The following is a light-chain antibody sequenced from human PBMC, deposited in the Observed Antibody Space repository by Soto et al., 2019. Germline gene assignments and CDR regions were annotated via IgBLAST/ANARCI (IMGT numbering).Light chain of an antibody. J-gene: IGKJ4*01. CDR3: QQYNVWPIT. CDR1: QSVSSN. Sequence: IVMKQSPATLSVSPGERATLSCRASQSVSSNLAWYQQKPGQTPKLLLYVASTRATGIPARFSGSGSGTEFTLTISSLQSEDVAVYYCQQYNVWPITFGGGNKVEFK. CDR2: VAS. V-gene: IGKV3-15*01.